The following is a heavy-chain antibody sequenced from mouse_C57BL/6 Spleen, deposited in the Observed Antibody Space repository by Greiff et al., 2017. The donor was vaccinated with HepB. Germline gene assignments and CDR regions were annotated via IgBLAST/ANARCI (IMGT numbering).Heavy chain of an antibody. V-gene: IGHV5-9-1*02. CDR1: GFTFSSYA. Sequence: EVKLMDSGEGLVKPGGSLKLSCAASGFTFSSYAMSWVRQTPEKRLEWVAYISSGGDYIYYADTVKGRFTISRDNARNTLYLQMSSLKSEDTAMYYCTREDYYGSSYDYDAMDYWGQGTSVTVSS. J-gene: IGHJ4*01. CDR2: ISSGGDYI. D-gene: IGHD1-1*01. CDR3: TREDYYGSSYDYDAMDY.